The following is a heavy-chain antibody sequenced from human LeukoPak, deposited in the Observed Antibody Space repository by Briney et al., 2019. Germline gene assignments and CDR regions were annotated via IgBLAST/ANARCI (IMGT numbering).Heavy chain of an antibody. CDR2: ISGSGANT. V-gene: IGHV3-23*01. Sequence: GGSLRLSCVASGFTFSNCPMSWVRQAPAQGLEWVTAISGSGANTYYSDSVKGRFTVSRDNSRNTLYVQMNNLRADDTAVYYCAKERVVGETGTVGFDFWGQGALVTVSS. CDR1: GFTFSNCP. CDR3: AKERVVGETGTVGFDF. J-gene: IGHJ4*02. D-gene: IGHD4-23*01.